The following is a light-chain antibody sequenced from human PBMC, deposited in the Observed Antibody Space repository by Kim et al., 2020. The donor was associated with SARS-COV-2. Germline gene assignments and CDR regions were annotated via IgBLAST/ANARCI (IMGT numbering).Light chain of an antibody. CDR1: SGHSSYD. CDR2: LNSDGSH. CDR3: QTWGTGILVV. Sequence: SVKLTCTLSSGHSSYDSAWHQQQQEKGPRYLMKLNSDGSHSKGDGIPDRFSGSSSGAERYLTISSLQSEDEADYYCQTWGTGILVVFGGGTQLTVL. J-gene: IGLJ2*01. V-gene: IGLV4-69*01.